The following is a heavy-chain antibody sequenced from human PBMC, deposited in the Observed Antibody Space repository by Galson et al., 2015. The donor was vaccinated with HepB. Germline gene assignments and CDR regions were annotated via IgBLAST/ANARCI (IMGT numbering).Heavy chain of an antibody. CDR2: IYTSGST. CDR3: RGDVFDS. D-gene: IGHD3-16*01. V-gene: IGHV4-61*02. CDR1: GGSISSGSYY. J-gene: IGHJ3*02. Sequence: TLSLTCTVSGGSISSGSYYWSWIRQPAGKGLEWIGRIYTSGSTNYNPSLKSRVTMSVDTPKNQFSLKLRSVTAADTAVYYCRGDVFDSWGPGTMVTVSS.